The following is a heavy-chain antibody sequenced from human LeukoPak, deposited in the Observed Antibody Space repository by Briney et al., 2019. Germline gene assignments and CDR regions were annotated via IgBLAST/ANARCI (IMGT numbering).Heavy chain of an antibody. V-gene: IGHV3-11*04. CDR2: ISSSGSTI. Sequence: PGGSLRLSCGASGFTFSDYYMSWIRQAPGKGLEWVSYISSSGSTIYYADSVKGRFTISRDNAKNSLYLRMNSLRAEDTAVYYCARDWVAGLIAAAGGIDYWGQGTLVTVSS. CDR3: ARDWVAGLIAAAGGIDY. CDR1: GFTFSDYY. D-gene: IGHD6-13*01. J-gene: IGHJ4*02.